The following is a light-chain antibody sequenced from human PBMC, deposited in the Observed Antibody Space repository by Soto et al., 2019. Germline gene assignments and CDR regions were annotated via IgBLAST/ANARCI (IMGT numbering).Light chain of an antibody. V-gene: IGKV3-15*01. CDR2: GES. Sequence: EIVRTQSPATLSVSPGERATLSCRASQSVSSNLAWYQQKPDQAPRLLIYGESTRATCSPARFSGSGSGTEFTLAIGSLQSEDFAVYCCQQYNNWPRRFGEGTKVEIK. CDR1: QSVSSN. CDR3: QQYNNWPRR. J-gene: IGKJ1*01.